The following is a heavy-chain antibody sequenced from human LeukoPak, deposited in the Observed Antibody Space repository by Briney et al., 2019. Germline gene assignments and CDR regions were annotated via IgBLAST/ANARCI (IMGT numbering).Heavy chain of an antibody. J-gene: IGHJ6*03. CDR1: GFTFSSYA. CDR2: ISGSGGTI. Sequence: GGSLRLSCAASGFTFSSYAMRWVRQAPGKGLEWISAISGSGGTIYYADSVKGRFTISRDNSKNTPYLQMNSLRAEDTAVYYCAKLDSSSSGMDVWGKGTTVTVSS. CDR3: AKLDSSSSGMDV. D-gene: IGHD2-2*01. V-gene: IGHV3-23*01.